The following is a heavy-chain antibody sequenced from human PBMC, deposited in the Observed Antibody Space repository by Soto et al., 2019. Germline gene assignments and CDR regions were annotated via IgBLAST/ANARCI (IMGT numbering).Heavy chain of an antibody. V-gene: IGHV1-8*01. D-gene: IGHD3-10*01. CDR2: MNPNSGNT. CDR1: GYTFTSYD. Sequence: ASVKVSCKASGYTFTSYDINWVRQATGQGLEWMGWMNPNSGNTGYAQKFQGRVTMTRNTSISTAYMELSSLRSEDTAVYYCARGRSVLRLLWFGEPKFKKANYYYMDVWGKGTTVTVSS. CDR3: ARGRSVLRLLWFGEPKFKKANYYYMDV. J-gene: IGHJ6*03.